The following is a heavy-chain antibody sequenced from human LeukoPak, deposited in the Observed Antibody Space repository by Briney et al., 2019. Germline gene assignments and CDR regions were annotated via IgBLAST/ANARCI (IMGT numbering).Heavy chain of an antibody. CDR3: ARVRDYDFWSGYEYCMDV. CDR2: IYYSGST. V-gene: IGHV4-59*01. CDR1: GGSISSYY. D-gene: IGHD3-3*01. Sequence: SETLSLTCTVSGGSISSYYWSWIRQPPGKGLEWIGYIYYSGSTNYNPSLKSRVTISVDTSKNQFSLKLSSVTAADTAVYYCARVRDYDFWSGYEYCMDVWGKGTTVTVSS. J-gene: IGHJ6*03.